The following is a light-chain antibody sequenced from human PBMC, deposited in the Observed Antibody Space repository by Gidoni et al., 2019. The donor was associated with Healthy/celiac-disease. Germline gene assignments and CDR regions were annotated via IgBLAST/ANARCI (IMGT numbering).Light chain of an antibody. Sequence: ESVLTQSPATLPLSPGERATLSCRASQSVSSYLAWYQQKPGPAPRLLIYDASNRATGLPARFSGSGSGTVFTLTISSLDPDDFAVYYFQQLSNWLTFGGGTKVEIK. CDR1: QSVSSY. CDR2: DAS. J-gene: IGKJ4*01. CDR3: QQLSNWLT. V-gene: IGKV3-11*01.